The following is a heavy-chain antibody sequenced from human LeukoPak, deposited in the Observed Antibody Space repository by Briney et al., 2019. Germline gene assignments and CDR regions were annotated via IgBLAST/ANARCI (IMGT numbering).Heavy chain of an antibody. J-gene: IGHJ4*02. D-gene: IGHD3-3*01. V-gene: IGHV3-21*01. Sequence: PGGSLRLSCAASGFTFSSYSMNWVRQAPGKGLEWVSSISSSSSYIYYADSVKGRFTISRDNAKNSLHLQMNSLRAEDTAVYYCAREHDFLFDYWGQGTLVTVSS. CDR1: GFTFSSYS. CDR3: AREHDFLFDY. CDR2: ISSSSSYI.